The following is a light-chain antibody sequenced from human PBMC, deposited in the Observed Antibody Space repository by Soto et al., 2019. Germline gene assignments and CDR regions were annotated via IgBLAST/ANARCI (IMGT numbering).Light chain of an antibody. CDR1: QSAYVN. CDR3: QQYDIWPPYT. CDR2: GAS. Sequence: EVVKTQSPATLSLSPGDRDTLSCRVSQSAYVNVAWYQQKPGQALRLLISGASTRATGIPPRFSGGGSGTEFTVTISSPQSEDFAIYYCQQYDIWPPYTFGQGTKVDIK. J-gene: IGKJ2*01. V-gene: IGKV3-15*01.